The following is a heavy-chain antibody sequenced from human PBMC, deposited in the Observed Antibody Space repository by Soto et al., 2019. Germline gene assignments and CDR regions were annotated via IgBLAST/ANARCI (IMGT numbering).Heavy chain of an antibody. V-gene: IGHV4-30-4*01. CDR3: AREGIRGAYGSGSH. CDR1: GGSISNGDYF. D-gene: IGHD3-10*01. J-gene: IGHJ4*02. CDR2: IFHNGSP. Sequence: QVQLQESGPGLVKPSQTLSLTCTVSGGSISNGDYFWSWIRQPPGKGLEWIGFIFHNGSPYYNPSLRTRVTMSVDTSNNQFSLRLSSVTAADTAVYYWAREGIRGAYGSGSHWCQGNLVTVSS.